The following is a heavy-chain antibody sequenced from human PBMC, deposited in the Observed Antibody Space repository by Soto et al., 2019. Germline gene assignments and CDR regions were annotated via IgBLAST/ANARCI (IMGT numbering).Heavy chain of an antibody. CDR3: ARSRLREFDY. J-gene: IGHJ4*02. CDR2: IYHSGST. Sequence: SETLSLTCAVSGGSISSGGYSWSWIRQPPGKGLEWIGYIYHSGSTYYNPSLKSRVTISVDTSKNQFSLKLSSVTAADTAVYYCARSRLREFDYWGQGTLVTVSS. V-gene: IGHV4-30-2*01. CDR1: GGSISSGGYS. D-gene: IGHD4-17*01.